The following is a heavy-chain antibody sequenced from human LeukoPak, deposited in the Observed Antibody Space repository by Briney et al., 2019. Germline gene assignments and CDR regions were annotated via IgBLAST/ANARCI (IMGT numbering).Heavy chain of an antibody. J-gene: IGHJ4*02. CDR3: AKSPAHGLLWFGEFDY. CDR1: GFTFSSYA. V-gene: IGHV3-23*01. CDR2: ISGSGGST. Sequence: PGGSLRFSCAASGFTFSSYAMSWVRQAPGKGLEWVSVISGSGGSTYYADSVKGRFTISRDNYKNTLYLQMNRLRAEDTAVYYCAKSPAHGLLWFGEFDYWGQGTLVTVSS. D-gene: IGHD3-10*01.